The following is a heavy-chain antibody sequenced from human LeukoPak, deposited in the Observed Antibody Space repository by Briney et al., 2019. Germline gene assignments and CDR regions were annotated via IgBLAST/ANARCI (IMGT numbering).Heavy chain of an antibody. CDR3: AREGEMATAEYFQH. D-gene: IGHD5-24*01. V-gene: IGHV3-74*01. Sequence: PGGSLRLSCAASGFTFKNFVMHWVRQAPGKGLVWVSRVNDDGRNTHYADYVKGRFTVSRNNAKNSLYLQLNSLRVEDTAVYYCAREGEMATAEYFQHWGQGTLVTVSS. J-gene: IGHJ1*01. CDR1: GFTFKNFV. CDR2: VNDDGRNT.